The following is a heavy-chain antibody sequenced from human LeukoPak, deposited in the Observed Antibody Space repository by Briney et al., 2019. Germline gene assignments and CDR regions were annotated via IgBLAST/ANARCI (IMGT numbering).Heavy chain of an antibody. Sequence: PSETLSLTCTVSGGSISSYYWSWIRQPPGKGLEWIGYIYYSGSTNYNPSLKSRVTISVDTSKNQFSLKLSSVTAADTAVCYCARDYGDYVIAFDIWGQGTMVTVSS. CDR3: ARDYGDYVIAFDI. CDR1: GGSISSYY. D-gene: IGHD4-17*01. CDR2: IYYSGST. J-gene: IGHJ3*02. V-gene: IGHV4-59*01.